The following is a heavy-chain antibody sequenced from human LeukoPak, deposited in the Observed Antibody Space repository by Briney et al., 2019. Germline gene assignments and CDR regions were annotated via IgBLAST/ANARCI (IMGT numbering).Heavy chain of an antibody. CDR1: GYTFTSYG. CDR3: ARDSTPLGYYYMDV. D-gene: IGHD3-16*01. CDR2: ISAYNGNT. V-gene: IGHV1-18*01. J-gene: IGHJ6*03. Sequence: GASVKVSCKASGYTFTSYGISWVRQAPGQGLEWMGWISAYNGNTNYAQKLQGRVTMTTDTSTSTAYMELRSLRSDDTAVYYCARDSTPLGYYYMDVWGKGTTVTDSS.